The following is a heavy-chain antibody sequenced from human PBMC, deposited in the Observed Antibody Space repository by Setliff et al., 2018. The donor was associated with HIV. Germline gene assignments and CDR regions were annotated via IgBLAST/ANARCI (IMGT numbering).Heavy chain of an antibody. D-gene: IGHD3-10*01. CDR3: ARDSEAGV. Sequence: GASVKVSCKASGYTFNNYGISWVRQAPGQGLEWMGWISTYNGNTNYAQKFQGRVTLTTDTSTNTAYMELRGLKSDDTAMYYCARDSEAGVWGQGTLVTVSS. CDR1: GYTFNNYG. J-gene: IGHJ4*02. CDR2: ISTYNGNT. V-gene: IGHV1-18*01.